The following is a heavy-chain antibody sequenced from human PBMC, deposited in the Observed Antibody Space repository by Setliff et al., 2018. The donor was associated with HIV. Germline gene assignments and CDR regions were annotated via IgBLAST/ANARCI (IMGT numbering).Heavy chain of an antibody. V-gene: IGHV3-48*04. D-gene: IGHD6-13*01. CDR1: EFTFSRYN. CDR3: AKRQSSSWPNFDY. J-gene: IGHJ4*02. Sequence: PGGSLRLSCTASEFTFSRYNMNWVRQAPGKGLECVSYISSDSSAIDYADSVKGRFTISRDNAKNSLYLQMNSLRAEDTAVYYCAKRQSSSWPNFDYWGQGTLVTVSS. CDR2: ISSDSSAI.